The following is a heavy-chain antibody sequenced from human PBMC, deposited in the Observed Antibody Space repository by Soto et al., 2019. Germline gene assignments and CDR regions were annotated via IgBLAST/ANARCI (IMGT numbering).Heavy chain of an antibody. D-gene: IGHD6-13*01. V-gene: IGHV4-39*01. Sequence: PSETLSLTCTVSGGSISSSSYYWGWIRQPPGKGLEWIGSIYYSGSTYYNPSLKSRVTISVDTSKNQFSLKLSSVTAADTAVYYCARLRRIAAAGTSVYYFDYWGQGTLVTVS. CDR1: GGSISSSSYY. CDR3: ARLRRIAAAGTSVYYFDY. J-gene: IGHJ4*02. CDR2: IYYSGST.